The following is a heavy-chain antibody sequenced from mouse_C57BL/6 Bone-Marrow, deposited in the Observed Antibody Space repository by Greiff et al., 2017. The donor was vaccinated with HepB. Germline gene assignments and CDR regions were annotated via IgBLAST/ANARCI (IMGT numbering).Heavy chain of an antibody. CDR2: IRNKANGYTT. V-gene: IGHV7-3*01. CDR1: GFTFTDYY. D-gene: IGHD2-12*01. Sequence: EVQLVEPGGGLVQPGGSLSLSCAASGFTFTDYYMSWVRQPPGKALEWLGFIRNKANGYTTEYSASVKGRFTISRDNSQSILYLQRNALRAEDSATYYCARLREGSMDYWGQGTSVTVSS. CDR3: ARLREGSMDY. J-gene: IGHJ4*01.